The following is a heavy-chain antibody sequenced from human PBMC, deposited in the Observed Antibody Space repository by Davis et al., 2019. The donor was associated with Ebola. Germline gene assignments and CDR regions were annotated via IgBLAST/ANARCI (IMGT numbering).Heavy chain of an antibody. V-gene: IGHV3-23*01. J-gene: IGHJ2*01. D-gene: IGHD6-6*01. CDR1: GFTFSSYA. CDR3: ARVLAARPWYFDL. Sequence: GESLKISCAASGFTFSSYAMSWVRQTPGKGLDWVSTISDSGSSTYYADSVKGRFTISRDNSKNTLYLQMNSLRAEDTAVYYCARVLAARPWYFDLWGRGTLVTVSS. CDR2: ISDSGSST.